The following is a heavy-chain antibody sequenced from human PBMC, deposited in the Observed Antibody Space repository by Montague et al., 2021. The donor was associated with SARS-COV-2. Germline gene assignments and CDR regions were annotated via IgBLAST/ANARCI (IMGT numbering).Heavy chain of an antibody. CDR3: ASNRLYYGSGSHVLDY. V-gene: IGHV3-30-3*01. D-gene: IGHD3-10*01. J-gene: IGHJ4*02. CDR2: ISYDGSNK. Sequence: SRSLSLAASGFTFSSYAMHWVRQAPGKGLEWVAVISYDGSNKYYADSVKGRFTISRDNSKNTLYLQMNSLRAEDTAVYYCASNRLYYGSGSHVLDYWGQGTLVTVSS. CDR1: GFTFSSYA.